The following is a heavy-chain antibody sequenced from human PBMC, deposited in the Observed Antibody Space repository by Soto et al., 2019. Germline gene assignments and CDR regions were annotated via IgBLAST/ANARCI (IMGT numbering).Heavy chain of an antibody. CDR1: GYNFNRYG. Sequence: ASVKVSCKASGYNFNRYGISWLRQAPGQGLEWMGWISTYNSKTNYAQKLEDRVTMTTDTFTGTAYMELRSLTSDDTAVYYCAREGYCSSGSCALYSHDYFGMDVWGQGTMVTVSS. CDR2: ISTYNSKT. CDR3: AREGYCSSGSCALYSHDYFGMDV. V-gene: IGHV1-18*01. D-gene: IGHD2-15*01. J-gene: IGHJ6*02.